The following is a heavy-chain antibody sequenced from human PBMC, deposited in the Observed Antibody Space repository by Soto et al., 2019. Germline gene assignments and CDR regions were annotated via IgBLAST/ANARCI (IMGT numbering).Heavy chain of an antibody. Sequence: QLQLQESGPGLVKPSETLSLTCTVSGGSISSSSYYWGWIRQPPGKGLGWIVSIYYSASTYYNPSLKSLVTISVDTSKHHFSLKPSSVNAADTSVYYCARIVRIDDYVWGSYRLSPRDAFDIWGQGTMVTVSS. V-gene: IGHV4-39*01. J-gene: IGHJ3*02. CDR2: IYYSAST. CDR3: ARIVRIDDYVWGSYRLSPRDAFDI. CDR1: GGSISSSSYY. D-gene: IGHD3-16*02.